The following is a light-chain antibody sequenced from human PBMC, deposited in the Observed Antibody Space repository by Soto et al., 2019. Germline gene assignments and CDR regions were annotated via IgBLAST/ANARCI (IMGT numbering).Light chain of an antibody. CDR3: QQYGSSPTIT. V-gene: IGKV3-20*01. J-gene: IGKJ3*01. CDR2: GAS. Sequence: DIVLTRSPGTLSLSPGGRATLSCRAIQSVSSSYLAWYQQKPGQAPRLLIYGASSRATGIPDRFSGSGSGTDFTLTISRLETEDFAVYYCQQYGSSPTITFGPGTKVDIK. CDR1: QSVSSSY.